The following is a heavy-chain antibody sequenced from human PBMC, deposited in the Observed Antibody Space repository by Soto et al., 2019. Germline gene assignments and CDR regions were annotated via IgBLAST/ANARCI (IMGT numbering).Heavy chain of an antibody. D-gene: IGHD6-19*01. CDR3: AGGRGWYIPQ. CDR2: IKQDGSAK. V-gene: IGHV3-7*04. CDR1: GFTFSSYW. J-gene: IGHJ1*01. Sequence: EVQLVESGGGLVQPGGSLRLSCAASGFTFSSYWMNWVRQAPGKGLEWVANIKQDGSAKYYVDSVKGRFTISRDNAKKSLDPPMNSLRREDTGVYYCAGGRGWYIPQRGQGPLVTVSS.